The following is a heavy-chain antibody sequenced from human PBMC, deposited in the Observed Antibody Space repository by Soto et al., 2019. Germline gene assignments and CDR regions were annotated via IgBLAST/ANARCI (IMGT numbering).Heavy chain of an antibody. CDR3: AGGDYYHSSGYYFYYYTMDV. CDR2: VHYGGTT. J-gene: IGHJ6*02. V-gene: IGHV4-39*01. Sequence: QLHLQESGPGLVKPSETLSLTCTVSGGSISSSTYFWGWIRQPPGKGPEWIGNVHYGGTTYYNPSLKSRVTISVETSTGQFSLKLSSVTAADTAVYYCAGGDYYHSSGYYFYYYTMDVWGQGTTVTVSS. D-gene: IGHD3-22*01. CDR1: GGSISSSTYF.